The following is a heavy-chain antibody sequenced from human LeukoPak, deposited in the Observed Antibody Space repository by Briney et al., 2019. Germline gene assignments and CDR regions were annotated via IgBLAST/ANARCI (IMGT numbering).Heavy chain of an antibody. CDR1: GFTFSSYG. Sequence: GSLRLSCAASGFTFSSYGMHWVRQAPGKGLEWVAVISYDGSNKYYADSVKGRFTISRDNSKNTLYLQMNSLRAEDTAVYYCAKEGIVVVPAAPRRVEYYFDYWGQGTLVTVSS. V-gene: IGHV3-30*18. D-gene: IGHD2-2*01. J-gene: IGHJ4*02. CDR3: AKEGIVVVPAAPRRVEYYFDY. CDR2: ISYDGSNK.